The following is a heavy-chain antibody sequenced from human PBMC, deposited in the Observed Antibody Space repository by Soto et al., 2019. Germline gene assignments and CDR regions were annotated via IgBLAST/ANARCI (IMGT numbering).Heavy chain of an antibody. V-gene: IGHV3-21*06. CDR3: ARESEDLTSNFDY. CDR2: ISSTTNYI. Sequence: GGSLRLSCAASGFIFTRYSMNWVRQAPGKGLEWVSSISSTTNYIYYGDSMKGRFTISRDNAKNSLYLEMDSLRAEDTAVYYCARESEDLTSNFDYWGQGTLVTVSS. CDR1: GFIFTRYS. J-gene: IGHJ4*02.